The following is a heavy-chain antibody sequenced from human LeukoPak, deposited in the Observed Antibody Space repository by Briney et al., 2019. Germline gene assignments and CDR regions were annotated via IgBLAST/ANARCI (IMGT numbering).Heavy chain of an antibody. CDR1: GFTFTSSA. Sequence: ASVTVSCKASGFTFTSSAVQWVRQARGQRLEWIGWIVVGSGNTNYAQRFQERVTITRDMSTSAAYMELSSLRSEDTAVYYCGRWLSTSGDYYYGMDVWGQGTTVTVSS. V-gene: IGHV1-58*01. CDR3: GRWLSTSGDYYYGMDV. CDR2: IVVGSGNT. J-gene: IGHJ6*02. D-gene: IGHD3-22*01.